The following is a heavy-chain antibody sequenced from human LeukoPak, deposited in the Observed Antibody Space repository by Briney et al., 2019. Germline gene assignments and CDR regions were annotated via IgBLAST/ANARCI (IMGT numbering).Heavy chain of an antibody. CDR2: ISSSSSYI. V-gene: IGHV3-21*01. CDR3: ASGSGGTIDY. Sequence: PGGSLRLSCAASGFTFSSYSMNWVRQAPGKGLEWVSSISSSSSYIYYADSVKGRFTISRDNAKNSLYLQMNSLRVEDTAVYYCASGSGGTIDYWGQGTLVTVSS. J-gene: IGHJ4*02. D-gene: IGHD2-15*01. CDR1: GFTFSSYS.